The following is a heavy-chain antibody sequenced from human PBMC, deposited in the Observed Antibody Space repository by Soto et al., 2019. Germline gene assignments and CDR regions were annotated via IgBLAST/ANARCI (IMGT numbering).Heavy chain of an antibody. D-gene: IGHD5-18*01. Sequence: VASVKVSCKASGDTFSRYTFNWVRQAPGQGLEWMGRIVPNFGTPNYAPTFQDRVAITADESTNTAYMEINGLTSEDTAIYYCARGGYIDPSRHFDVWGQGTLVTVSS. V-gene: IGHV1-69*13. CDR3: ARGGYIDPSRHFDV. J-gene: IGHJ3*01. CDR1: GDTFSRYT. CDR2: IVPNFGTP.